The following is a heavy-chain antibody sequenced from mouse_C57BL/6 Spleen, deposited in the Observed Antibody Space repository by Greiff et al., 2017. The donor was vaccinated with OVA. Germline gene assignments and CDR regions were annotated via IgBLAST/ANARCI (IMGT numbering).Heavy chain of an antibody. D-gene: IGHD2-4*01. V-gene: IGHV1-82*01. CDR1: GYAFSSSW. Sequence: QVQLQQSGPELVKPGASVKISCKASGYAFSSSWMNWVKQRPGKGLEWIGRIYPGDGDTNYNGKFKGKATLTADKSSSTAYMQLSSLTSEDSAVYFCARRNDYDGWGMAMDYWGQGTSVTVSS. J-gene: IGHJ4*01. CDR2: IYPGDGDT. CDR3: ARRNDYDGWGMAMDY.